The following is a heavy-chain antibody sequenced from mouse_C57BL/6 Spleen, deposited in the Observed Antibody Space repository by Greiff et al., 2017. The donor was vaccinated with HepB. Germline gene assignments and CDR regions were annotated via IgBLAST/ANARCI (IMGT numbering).Heavy chain of an antibody. Sequence: QVQLQQSGPELVKPGASVKISCKASGYAFSSSWMNWVKQRPGKGLEWIGRIYPGDGDTNYNGKFKGKATLTADKSSSTAYMQLSSLTSEDSAVYFCERRGVAMDYWGQGTSVTVSS. CDR2: IYPGDGDT. J-gene: IGHJ4*01. V-gene: IGHV1-82*01. CDR3: ERRGVAMDY. CDR1: GYAFSSSW.